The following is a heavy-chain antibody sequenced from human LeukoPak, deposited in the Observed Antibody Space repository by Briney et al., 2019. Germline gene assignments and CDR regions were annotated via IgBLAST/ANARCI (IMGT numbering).Heavy chain of an antibody. CDR1: GFTFSDYY. D-gene: IGHD3-10*01. CDR3: ARVNVLLWFGESLDY. J-gene: IGHJ4*02. Sequence: GGSLRLSCAASGFTFSDYYMNWVPQAPGKGLEWVSSISSSSTIYYADSVKGRFTISRDKAKNSLYLQMNSLRAEDTAVYYCARVNVLLWFGESLDYWGQGTLVTVSS. V-gene: IGHV3-69-1*02. CDR2: ISSSSTI.